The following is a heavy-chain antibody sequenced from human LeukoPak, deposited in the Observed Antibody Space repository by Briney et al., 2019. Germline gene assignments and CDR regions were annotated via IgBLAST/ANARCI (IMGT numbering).Heavy chain of an antibody. J-gene: IGHJ4*02. CDR2: INPNSGGT. CDR1: GYTFTGYY. Sequence: ASVKVSCKASGYTFTGYYMHWVRQAPGQGLEWMGWINPNSGGTNYAQKFQGRATMTRDTSISTAYMELSRLRSDDTAVYYCATSRDGYNLVTFDYWGQGTLVTVSS. D-gene: IGHD5-12*01. V-gene: IGHV1-2*02. CDR3: ATSRDGYNLVTFDY.